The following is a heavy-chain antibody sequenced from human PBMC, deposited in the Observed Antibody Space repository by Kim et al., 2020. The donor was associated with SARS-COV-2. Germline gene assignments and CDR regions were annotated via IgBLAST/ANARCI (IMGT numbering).Heavy chain of an antibody. D-gene: IGHD2-21*02. CDR2: IFGSGSGT. CDR1: GFTFRNSA. V-gene: IGHV3-23*01. Sequence: GGSLRLSCAASGFTFRNSAMSWVRQAPGKGLEWVAGIFGSGSGTYYADSVKGRFSISRDTSQSTLYLQMDNLRAEDTAVYYCAMHLQVTSVTFYWYFDLWGRGTLVTVSS. J-gene: IGHJ2*01. CDR3: AMHLQVTSVTFYWYFDL.